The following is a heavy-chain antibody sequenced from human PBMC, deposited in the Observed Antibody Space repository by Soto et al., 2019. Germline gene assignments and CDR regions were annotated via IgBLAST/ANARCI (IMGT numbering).Heavy chain of an antibody. V-gene: IGHV4-59*01. CDR2: IYYSGST. Sequence: QVQLQESGPGLVKPSETLSLTCTVSGGSISSYYWSWIRQPPGMGLEWIGYIYYSGSTNYNPSLKCPVTISVDTSTTQFALKMSSVDAGDTAVYYCARRGGAAYYYYYAMDVWGQGTTVTVSS. CDR1: GGSISSYY. J-gene: IGHJ6*02. D-gene: IGHD2-15*01. CDR3: ARRGGAAYYYYYAMDV.